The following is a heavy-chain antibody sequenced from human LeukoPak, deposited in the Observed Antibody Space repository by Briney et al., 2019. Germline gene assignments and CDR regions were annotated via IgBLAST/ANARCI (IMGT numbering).Heavy chain of an antibody. Sequence: PGGSLRLSCAASGFSVSTNYMNWVRQAPGKGLEWVSILYSGDSTYYADSVKGRFIVSRDNPKNTLYLQMNALRVEDTAVYYCARVGDHYHWYLDVWGRGTLVTVSS. V-gene: IGHV3-53*01. D-gene: IGHD3-10*01. CDR3: ARVGDHYHWYLDV. CDR2: LYSGDST. J-gene: IGHJ2*01. CDR1: GFSVSTNY.